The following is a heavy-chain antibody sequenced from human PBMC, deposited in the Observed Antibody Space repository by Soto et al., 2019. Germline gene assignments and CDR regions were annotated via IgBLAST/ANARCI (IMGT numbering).Heavy chain of an antibody. V-gene: IGHV1-3*01. Sequence: ASVKVSCKASGYTFTSYAMHWVRQAPGQRLEWMGWINAGNGNTKYSQKFQGRVTITRDTSASTAYMELSSLRSEDTAVYYCARAPIAARPDIDYWGQGTLVPVSS. D-gene: IGHD6-6*01. J-gene: IGHJ4*02. CDR2: INAGNGNT. CDR3: ARAPIAARPDIDY. CDR1: GYTFTSYA.